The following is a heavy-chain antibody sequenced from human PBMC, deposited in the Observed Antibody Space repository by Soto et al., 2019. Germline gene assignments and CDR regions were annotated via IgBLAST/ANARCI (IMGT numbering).Heavy chain of an antibody. D-gene: IGHD1-20*01. Sequence: SVKVSFKASGGTLSSYTISWVRQAPGQGLEWMGRIIPILGIANYAQKFQGRVTITADKSTSTAYMELSSLRSEDTAVYYCTSDGLGMSLAWGQGTLVTVSS. V-gene: IGHV1-69*02. CDR2: IIPILGIA. CDR3: TSDGLGMSLA. J-gene: IGHJ5*02. CDR1: GGTLSSYT.